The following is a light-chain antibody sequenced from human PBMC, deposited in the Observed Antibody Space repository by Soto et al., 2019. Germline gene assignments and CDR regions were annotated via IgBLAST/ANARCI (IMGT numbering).Light chain of an antibody. CDR2: EGT. CDR1: SSGVVTYRR. CDR3: CSSAPRRTVV. J-gene: IGLJ1*01. V-gene: IGLV2-23*01. Sequence: QSALTQPASVYGSPGQSITSYCTGSSSGVVTYRRVSWYQCHPGKVPKLIIYEGTKRPSGVSNRFSGSEPGNTASLTISGLHAEDEADYYCCSSAPRRTVVFGTGTKLTVL.